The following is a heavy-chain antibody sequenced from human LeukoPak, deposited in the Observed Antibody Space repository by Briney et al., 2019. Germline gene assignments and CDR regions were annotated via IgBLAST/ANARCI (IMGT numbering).Heavy chain of an antibody. Sequence: SETLSLTCAVYGGSLTSYFWSWVRQSPGKGLEWIGEVADYGSVNYNPSLQSRVTISLDTSKNHFSLKVSSMTAADTAVYYCARRRVTVIVVSTFDSWGQGTLVTVSS. CDR2: VADYGSV. J-gene: IGHJ4*02. V-gene: IGHV4-34*01. CDR1: GGSLTSYF. CDR3: ARRRVTVIVVSTFDS. D-gene: IGHD3-22*01.